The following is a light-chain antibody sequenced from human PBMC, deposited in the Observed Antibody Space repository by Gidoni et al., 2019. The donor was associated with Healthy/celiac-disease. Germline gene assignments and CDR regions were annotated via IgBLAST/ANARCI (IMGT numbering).Light chain of an antibody. J-gene: IGKJ2*01. CDR3: QQYGSSSYT. Sequence: EIVLTQSPGPLSLSPGERATLSCRASQSVDSSYLAWYQQKPGQAPRLLIYGASSRATGIPDRFSGSGSGTDFTLTISRLEPEDFAVYYCQQYGSSSYTFGQGTKLEIK. CDR1: QSVDSSY. CDR2: GAS. V-gene: IGKV3-20*01.